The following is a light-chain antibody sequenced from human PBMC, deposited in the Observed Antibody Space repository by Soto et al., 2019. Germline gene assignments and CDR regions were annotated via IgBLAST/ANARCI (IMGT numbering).Light chain of an antibody. CDR3: QKYNSVPFT. CDR1: RGIGNY. J-gene: IGKJ3*01. V-gene: IGKV1-27*01. CDR2: GAS. Sequence: DIQMTQSPSSLSASVGDRVTITCRASRGIGNYLTWYQQKPGKVPKLLIYGASTLQSRVPSRFSGGESVTDFTLTISSLQPEDVATDYCQKYNSVPFTFGPGTKVEI.